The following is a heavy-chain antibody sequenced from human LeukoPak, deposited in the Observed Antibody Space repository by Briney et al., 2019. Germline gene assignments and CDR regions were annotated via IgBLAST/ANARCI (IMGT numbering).Heavy chain of an antibody. CDR1: GFTFRDYY. Sequence: GGSLRLSCVASGFTFRDYYMSWVRQAPGKGLEWVSVISGSGGSTYSADSVKGRFTISRDNSKNTLYLQMNSLRAEDTAVYFCAKSQDGGRLFHFDYWGQGTLVTVSS. CDR2: ISGSGGST. V-gene: IGHV3-23*01. CDR3: AKSQDGGRLFHFDY. D-gene: IGHD1-26*01. J-gene: IGHJ4*02.